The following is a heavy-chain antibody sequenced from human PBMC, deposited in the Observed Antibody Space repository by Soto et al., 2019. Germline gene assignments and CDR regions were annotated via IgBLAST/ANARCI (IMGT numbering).Heavy chain of an antibody. V-gene: IGHV3-23*01. J-gene: IGHJ6*02. CDR3: ARDGGEVIPAAIGGGYGMDV. D-gene: IGHD2-2*01. Sequence: PGGSLRLSCAASGFTFSSYAMSWVRQAPGKGLEWVSAISGSGGSTYYADSVKGRFTISRDNANNSLYLQMDSLRVEDTAVYYCARDGGEVIPAAIGGGYGMDVWGQGTTVTVSS. CDR2: ISGSGGST. CDR1: GFTFSSYA.